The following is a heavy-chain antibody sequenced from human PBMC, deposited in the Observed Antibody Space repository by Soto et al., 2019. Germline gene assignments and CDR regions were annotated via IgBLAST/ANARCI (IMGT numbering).Heavy chain of an antibody. J-gene: IGHJ6*02. V-gene: IGHV4-34*01. Sequence: SETLSLTCAVYGGSFSGYYWIWIRQPPGKGLEWIGEINHSGSTNYNPSLKSRVTISVDTSKNQFSLKLSSVTAADTAVYYCARAKRITTLDYYYGMDVWGQGTTVTVSS. D-gene: IGHD3-10*01. CDR2: INHSGST. CDR1: GGSFSGYY. CDR3: ARAKRITTLDYYYGMDV.